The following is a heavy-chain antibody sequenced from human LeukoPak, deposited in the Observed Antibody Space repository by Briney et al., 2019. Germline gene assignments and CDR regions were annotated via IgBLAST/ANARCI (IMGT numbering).Heavy chain of an antibody. V-gene: IGHV4-4*02. CDR2: INHSGST. CDR3: ARGKPPIRYCSSTSCYGGGQNWFDP. Sequence: PSGTLSLTCTVSGDSINSLDLWSWVRQPPGKGLEWIGEINHSGSTNYNPSLKSRVTISVDTSKNQFSLKLSSVTAADTAVYYCARGKPPIRYCSSTSCYGGGQNWFDPWGQGTLVTVSS. J-gene: IGHJ5*02. D-gene: IGHD2-2*01. CDR1: GDSINSLDL.